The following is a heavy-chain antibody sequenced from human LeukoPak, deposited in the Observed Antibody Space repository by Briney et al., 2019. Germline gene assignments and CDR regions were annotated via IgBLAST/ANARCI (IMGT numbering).Heavy chain of an antibody. CDR2: IIPIFGTA. CDR1: GGTFSSYA. Sequence: ASVKVSCNASGGTFSSYAISWVRQAPGQGLEWMGRIIPIFGTANYAQKFQGRVTITTDESTSTAYMELSSLRSEDTAVYYCAREVGGSWFDPWGQGTLVTVSS. V-gene: IGHV1-69*05. CDR3: AREVGGSWFDP. J-gene: IGHJ5*02. D-gene: IGHD1-26*01.